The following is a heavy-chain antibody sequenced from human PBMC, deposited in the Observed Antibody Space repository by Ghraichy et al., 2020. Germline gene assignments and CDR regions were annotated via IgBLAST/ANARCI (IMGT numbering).Heavy chain of an antibody. V-gene: IGHV3-21*05. CDR1: GFTFSDYS. D-gene: IGHD2-8*01. Sequence: GGSLRLSCVAFGFTFSDYSMNWVRQAPGKGLEWVSYISSGDIYYADSVRGRFTISRDNAKNSLYLQMNSLRDEDTAVYYCARDHQWAFDMWGQGTMVTVSS. J-gene: IGHJ3*02. CDR3: ARDHQWAFDM. CDR2: ISSGDI.